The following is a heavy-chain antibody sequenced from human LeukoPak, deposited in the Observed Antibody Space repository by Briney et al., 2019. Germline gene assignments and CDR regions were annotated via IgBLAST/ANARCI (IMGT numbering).Heavy chain of an antibody. D-gene: IGHD4-17*01. CDR2: INPNSGGT. CDR1: GYTFTGYY. J-gene: IGHJ4*02. V-gene: IGHV1-2*02. Sequence: ASVKVSCKASGYTFTGYYMHWVRQALGQGLEWMGWINPNSGGTNYAQKFQGRVTMTRDTSISTAYMELSRLRSDGAAVYYYARVGISTVTTSGNYWGPAILATVSS. CDR3: ARVGISTVTTSGNY.